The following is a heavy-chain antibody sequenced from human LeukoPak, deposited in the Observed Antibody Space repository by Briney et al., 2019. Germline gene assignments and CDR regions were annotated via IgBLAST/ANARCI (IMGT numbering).Heavy chain of an antibody. CDR3: ARDSPHYDILTGSTDAFDI. V-gene: IGHV1-46*01. CDR1: GYTFTSYY. J-gene: IGHJ3*02. Sequence: ASVKVSCKASGYTFTSYYMHWVRQAPGQGLEWMGIINPSGGSTSYAQKFQGKVTMTRDTSTSTVYMELSSLRSEDTAVYYCARDSPHYDILTGSTDAFDIWGQGTMVTVSS. CDR2: INPSGGST. D-gene: IGHD3-9*01.